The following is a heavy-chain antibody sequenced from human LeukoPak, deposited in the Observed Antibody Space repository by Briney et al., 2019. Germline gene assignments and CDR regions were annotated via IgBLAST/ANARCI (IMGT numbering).Heavy chain of an antibody. D-gene: IGHD3-10*01. CDR1: GVSISIGTYY. V-gene: IGHV4-61*02. J-gene: IGHJ6*03. CDR2: IYTSGST. Sequence: SETLSLTCTVSGVSISIGTYYGSWVRQPAGKGLGWIGRIYTSGSTNYNPSLRSRVTISIDTSKNQFSLKLSSVTAADTAVYYCAREYGSGTYFRYYYYYYYLAVWGKGTTVTISS. CDR3: AREYGSGTYFRYYYYYYYLAV.